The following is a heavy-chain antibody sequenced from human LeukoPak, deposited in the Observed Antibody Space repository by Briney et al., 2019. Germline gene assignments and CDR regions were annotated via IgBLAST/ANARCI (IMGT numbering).Heavy chain of an antibody. CDR1: GGSTSSYY. V-gene: IGHV4-59*01. CDR3: ARGEDDSSGYYEAIFDY. CDR2: IYYSGGT. Sequence: PSETLSLTCTVSGGSTSSYYWSWIRQPPGKGLEWIGYIYYSGGTNYNPSLKSRVTISVDTSKNQFSLKLSSVTAADTAVYYCARGEDDSSGYYEAIFDYWGQGTLVTVSS. D-gene: IGHD3-22*01. J-gene: IGHJ4*02.